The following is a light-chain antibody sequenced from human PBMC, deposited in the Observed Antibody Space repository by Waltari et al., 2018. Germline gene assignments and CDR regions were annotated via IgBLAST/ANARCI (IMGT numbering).Light chain of an antibody. CDR2: QAY. CDR1: QSRSSW. Sequence: DIQMTQSPSTLSASVGGRLTITCRASQSRSSWLAWYQQKPGKGPKLLIYQAYSLHSGVSSRFSGSGSGTDFTLTITSLQPDDFASYYCLQYKSYPWTFGQGTKVEVK. CDR3: LQYKSYPWT. V-gene: IGKV1-5*03. J-gene: IGKJ1*01.